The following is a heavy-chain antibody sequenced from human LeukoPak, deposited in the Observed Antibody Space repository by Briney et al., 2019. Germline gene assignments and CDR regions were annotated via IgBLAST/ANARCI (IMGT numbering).Heavy chain of an antibody. CDR3: ASFYCSGGSCYQYFSYYYMDV. CDR2: IYTSGST. V-gene: IGHV4-4*07. Sequence: SETLSLTCTVSGGSMSGYFWAWIRRPAGKGLEWIGRIYTSGSTNYNPSLKSRVTISVDTSKNQFSLKLNSVTAADTAVYYCASFYCSGGSCYQYFSYYYMDVWGKGTTVTISS. D-gene: IGHD2-15*01. J-gene: IGHJ6*03. CDR1: GGSMSGYF.